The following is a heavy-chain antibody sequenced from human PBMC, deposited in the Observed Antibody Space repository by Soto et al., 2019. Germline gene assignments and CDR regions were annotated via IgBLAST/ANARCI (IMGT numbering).Heavy chain of an antibody. CDR2: ININTGGT. D-gene: IGHD1-26*01. Sequence: ASVKVSCKASGDTFSGHFIHWVRQAPGQGLEWMGWININTGGTNYAQKIQRRVTLTRDTSINTAFLELSRLTSDDTAVYFCVRVGSVAATTFDSWGQGKLVTVSS. CDR3: VRVGSVAATTFDS. J-gene: IGHJ1*01. CDR1: GDTFSGHF. V-gene: IGHV1-2*02.